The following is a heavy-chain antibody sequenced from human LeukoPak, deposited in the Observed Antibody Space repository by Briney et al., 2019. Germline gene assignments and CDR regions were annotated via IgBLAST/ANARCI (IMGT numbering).Heavy chain of an antibody. CDR2: MNPNSGNT. V-gene: IGHV1-8*03. D-gene: IGHD6-13*01. CDR3: ARSYSSSWYDYYYYYYMDV. CDR1: GYTFTSYD. J-gene: IGHJ6*03. Sequence: ASVKVSCKASGYTFTSYDINWVRQATGQGLEWMGWMNPNSGNTDYAQKFQGRVTITRNTSISTAYMELSSLRSEDTAVYYCARSYSSSWYDYYYYYYMDVWGKGTTVTVSS.